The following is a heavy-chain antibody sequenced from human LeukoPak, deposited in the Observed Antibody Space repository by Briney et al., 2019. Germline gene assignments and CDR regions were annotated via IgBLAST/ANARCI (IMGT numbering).Heavy chain of an antibody. CDR2: IYYSGST. Sequence: SETLSLTCTVSGGSISSYYWSWIRQPPGKGLERIGYIYYSGSTNYNPSLESRVTISVDTSKNQFSLKLSSVTAADTAVYYCARGPPPDFDYWGRGTLVTVSS. J-gene: IGHJ4*02. V-gene: IGHV4-59*12. CDR1: GGSISSYY. CDR3: ARGPPPDFDY.